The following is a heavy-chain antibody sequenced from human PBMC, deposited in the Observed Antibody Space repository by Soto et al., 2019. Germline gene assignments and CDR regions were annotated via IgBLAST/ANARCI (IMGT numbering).Heavy chain of an antibody. Sequence: GESLKISCKGSGYSFTSYWIGWVRQMPGKGLEWMGIIYPGDSDTRYSPSFQGQVTISADKSISTAYMELSSLRSEDTAVYYCARPSSIAARGSHYYYYGMDVWGQGTTVTVSS. V-gene: IGHV5-51*01. D-gene: IGHD6-6*01. J-gene: IGHJ6*02. CDR1: GYSFTSYW. CDR2: IYPGDSDT. CDR3: ARPSSIAARGSHYYYYGMDV.